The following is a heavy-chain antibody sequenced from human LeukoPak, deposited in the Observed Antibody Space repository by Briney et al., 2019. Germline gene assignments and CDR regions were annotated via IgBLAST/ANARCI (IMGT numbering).Heavy chain of an antibody. CDR1: GGSISSYS. D-gene: IGHD2-15*01. Sequence: SETLSLTCTVSGGSISSYSCSWIRQPPGKGLEWIGYIYYSGSTNYNPSLKRRVTISVDTSKNQFSLKLSSVTAADTAVYYCARDPGYCSGGSCPFDYWGQGTLVTVSS. CDR2: IYYSGST. V-gene: IGHV4-59*01. J-gene: IGHJ4*02. CDR3: ARDPGYCSGGSCPFDY.